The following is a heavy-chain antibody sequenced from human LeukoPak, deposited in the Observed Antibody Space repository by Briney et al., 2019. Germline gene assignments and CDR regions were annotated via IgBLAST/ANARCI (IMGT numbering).Heavy chain of an antibody. Sequence: GRSLRLSCAASGFTFSSYGMHWVRQAPGKGLEWVAVISYDGSNKYYADSVNGRFTISRDNSKNTLYLQMNSLRAEDTAVYHCHEGDYALDYWGQGTPVTVSS. J-gene: IGHJ4*02. CDR3: HEGDYALDY. V-gene: IGHV3-30*03. CDR1: GFTFSSYG. CDR2: ISYDGSNK. D-gene: IGHD4-17*01.